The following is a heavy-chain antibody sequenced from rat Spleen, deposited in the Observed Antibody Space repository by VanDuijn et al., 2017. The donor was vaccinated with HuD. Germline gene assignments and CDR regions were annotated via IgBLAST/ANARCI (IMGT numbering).Heavy chain of an antibody. CDR1: GFTFSDYY. Sequence: EVQLVESGGGLVQPGRSLKLSCAAPGFTFSDYYLAWVRQAPTKGLEWLATISYDGSSTYYRDSVKGRFTISRNNVKGTLYLQMDSLRSEDTATYFCTRRGFLSDWYFDFWGPGTMVTVSS. CDR2: ISYDGSST. CDR3: TRRGFLSDWYFDF. D-gene: IGHD4-4*01. J-gene: IGHJ1*01. V-gene: IGHV5-7*01.